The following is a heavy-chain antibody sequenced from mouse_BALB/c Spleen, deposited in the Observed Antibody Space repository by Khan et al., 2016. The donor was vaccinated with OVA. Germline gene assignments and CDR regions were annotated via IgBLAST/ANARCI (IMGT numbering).Heavy chain of an antibody. J-gene: IGHJ2*01. CDR2: ISYSGKT. CDR3: ARIEGGYCDY. CDR1: GYSITSDYA. Sequence: EVQLQESGPGLVKPSQSLSLTCTVTGYSITSDYAWNWIRQFPGNKLEWMGHISYSGKTKYNPSLKSRISITRDTSKNQFFLQLNSETTEDTATYYCARIEGGYCDYGGQGTTLTVSS. V-gene: IGHV3-2*02.